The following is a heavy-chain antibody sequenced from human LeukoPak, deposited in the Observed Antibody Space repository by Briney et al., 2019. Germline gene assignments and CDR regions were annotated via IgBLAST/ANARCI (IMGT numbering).Heavy chain of an antibody. J-gene: IGHJ4*02. V-gene: IGHV3-23*01. CDR2: ISGSGGST. Sequence: GGSLRLSCAASGFTFTKYWMTWVRQAPGKGLEWVSGISGSGGSTYYADSVKGRFTISRDNSKNTLYLQMNSLRAEDTAVYYCAKDDDYVWGSYRKEDYFDYWGQGTLVTVSS. D-gene: IGHD3-16*02. CDR1: GFTFTKYW. CDR3: AKDDDYVWGSYRKEDYFDY.